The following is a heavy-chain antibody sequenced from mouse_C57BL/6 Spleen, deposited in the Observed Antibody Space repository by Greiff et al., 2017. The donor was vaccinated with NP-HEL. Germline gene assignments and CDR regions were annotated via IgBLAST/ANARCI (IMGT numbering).Heavy chain of an antibody. Sequence: QVQLQQSGAELMKPGASVKLSCKATGYTFTGYWIEWVKQRPGHGLEWIGEILPGSGSTTYNGKFKGKATFTADTSSSTAYMQLSSLTTEDSAVYYCASNGYYDYWGQGTTLTVSS. V-gene: IGHV1-9*01. CDR2: ILPGSGST. CDR1: GYTFTGYW. D-gene: IGHD2-3*01. J-gene: IGHJ2*01. CDR3: ASNGYYDY.